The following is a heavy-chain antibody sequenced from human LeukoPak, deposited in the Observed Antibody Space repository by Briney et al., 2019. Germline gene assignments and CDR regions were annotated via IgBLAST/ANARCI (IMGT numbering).Heavy chain of an antibody. Sequence: ASVKVSCKASGYTFTGYYMHWVRQAPGQGLGWMGWINPNSGGTNYAQKFQGRVTMTRDTSISTAYMELSRLRSDDTAGYYCARSSNRVAAAAFDYWGQGTLVTVSS. CDR1: GYTFTGYY. D-gene: IGHD6-13*01. CDR3: ARSSNRVAAAAFDY. CDR2: INPNSGGT. J-gene: IGHJ4*02. V-gene: IGHV1-2*02.